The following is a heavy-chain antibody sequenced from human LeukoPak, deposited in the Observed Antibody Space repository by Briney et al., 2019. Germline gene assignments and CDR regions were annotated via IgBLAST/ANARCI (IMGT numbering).Heavy chain of an antibody. J-gene: IGHJ4*02. D-gene: IGHD3-3*01. Sequence: GGSLRLSCAASGFALSSHWMTWVRQVPGRGPEWVANVNRDGSETYYLDSVKGRFIISKDNAKNSLYLQMNSLRAEDSAIYYCATYDSWSGYNIAYWGQGTLVTVSS. V-gene: IGHV3-7*03. CDR3: ATYDSWSGYNIAY. CDR1: GFALSSHW. CDR2: VNRDGSET.